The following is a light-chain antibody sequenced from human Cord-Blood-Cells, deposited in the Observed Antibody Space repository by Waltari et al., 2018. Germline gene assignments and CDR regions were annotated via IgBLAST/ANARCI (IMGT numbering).Light chain of an antibody. CDR2: WAS. J-gene: IGKJ2*01. CDR3: QQYYSTPYT. CDR1: QSVLYSSNNKNY. V-gene: IGKV4-1*01. Sequence: DIVMTQAPDSLAVSPGERATINCKSSQSVLYSSNNKNYLAWYQQKPGQPPKLLIYWASTRESGVPDRFSGSGSRTDFTLTISSLQAEDVAVYYCQQYYSTPYTFGQGTKLEIK.